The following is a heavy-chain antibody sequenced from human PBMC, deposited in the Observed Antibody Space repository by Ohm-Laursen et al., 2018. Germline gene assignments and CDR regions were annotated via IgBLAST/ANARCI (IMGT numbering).Heavy chain of an antibody. J-gene: IGHJ6*02. CDR3: ARDLDIVVVPAAISYYYYYGMDV. V-gene: IGHV1-2*02. D-gene: IGHD2-2*02. CDR2: INPNSGGT. Sequence: VKVSCKASGGTFSSYAISWVRQAPGQGLEWMGWINPNSGGTNYAQKFQGRVTMTRDTSISTAYMELSRLRSDDTAVYYCARDLDIVVVPAAISYYYYYGMDVWGQGTTVTVSS. CDR1: GGTFSSYA.